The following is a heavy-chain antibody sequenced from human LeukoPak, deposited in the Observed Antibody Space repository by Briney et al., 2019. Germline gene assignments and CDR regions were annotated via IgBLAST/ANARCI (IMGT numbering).Heavy chain of an antibody. V-gene: IGHV4-30-4*01. J-gene: IGHJ6*02. CDR1: GGSISSGDYY. CDR2: IYYSGST. Sequence: PSETLSLTCTVSGGSISSGDYYWSWIRQPPGKGLEWIGYIYYSGSTYYNPSLKSRVTISVDTSKNQFSLKLSSVTAADTAVYYCARDRGEYCSSTSCYSGYYYYGMDVWGQGTTVTVSS. D-gene: IGHD2-2*02. CDR3: ARDRGEYCSSTSCYSGYYYYGMDV.